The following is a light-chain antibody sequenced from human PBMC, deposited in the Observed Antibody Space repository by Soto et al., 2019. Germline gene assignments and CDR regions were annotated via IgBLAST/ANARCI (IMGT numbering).Light chain of an antibody. V-gene: IGKV3-15*01. CDR1: QGVTTN. Sequence: EIVMTQSPDTLSVSPGERATLTCRAGQGVTTNFAWYQQKSGQSPRLLIYDVSIRATGVPARFSATGSETDFTLTISGLQSGDSAVYFCQQYNNWPPLTFGGGTKVEIK. CDR2: DVS. J-gene: IGKJ4*01. CDR3: QQYNNWPPLT.